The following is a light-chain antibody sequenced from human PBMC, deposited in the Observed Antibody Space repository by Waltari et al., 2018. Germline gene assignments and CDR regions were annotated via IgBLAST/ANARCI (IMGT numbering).Light chain of an antibody. V-gene: IGLV1-40*01. Sequence: QSVLTQPPSVSGAPGQRVTLSCTGSSSTLGAGYDVPWYQQLPGTAPKLPIYVNTNRPSGVPDRISASKSGTSASLAITGLQAEDEADYYCQSYDSSLTAWVFGGGTKLTVL. CDR1: SSTLGAGYD. CDR2: VNT. CDR3: QSYDSSLTAWV. J-gene: IGLJ3*02.